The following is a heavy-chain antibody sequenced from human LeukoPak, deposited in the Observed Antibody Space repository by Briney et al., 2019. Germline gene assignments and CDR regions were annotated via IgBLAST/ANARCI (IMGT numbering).Heavy chain of an antibody. D-gene: IGHD3-10*01. CDR2: IYYSGST. CDR3: ARHFYGSGSYN. Sequence: SETLSLTCTVSGGSISSYYWSWLRQPPGKGLEWIGYIYYSGSTNYNPSLKSRVTISVGTSKNQFSLKLSSVTAADTAVYYCARHFYGSGSYNWGQGTLVTVSS. V-gene: IGHV4-59*08. CDR1: GGSISSYY. J-gene: IGHJ4*02.